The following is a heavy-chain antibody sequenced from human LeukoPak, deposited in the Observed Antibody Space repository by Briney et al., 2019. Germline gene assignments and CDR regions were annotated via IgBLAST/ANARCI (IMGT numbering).Heavy chain of an antibody. V-gene: IGHV3-30-3*01. CDR3: ARDGRVAAGSTMGFDV. J-gene: IGHJ3*01. Sequence: GGSLRLSCAASGFTFSSYSMHWVRQAPGKGLEWLALISYDGTNKYYADSVKGRFTISRDNSKNTLYLQMSSLRAEDTAVYYCARDGRVAAGSTMGFDVWGQGTMVTVSS. D-gene: IGHD6-13*01. CDR1: GFTFSSYS. CDR2: ISYDGTNK.